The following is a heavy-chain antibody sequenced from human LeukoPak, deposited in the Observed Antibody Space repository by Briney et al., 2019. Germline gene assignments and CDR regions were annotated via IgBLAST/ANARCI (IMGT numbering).Heavy chain of an antibody. CDR2: ISSSSSYI. V-gene: IGHV3-21*01. CDR1: GFTFSSYS. CDR3: ASLGYCSSTSCQGVAFDI. D-gene: IGHD2-2*01. Sequence: GGSLRLSCAASGFTFSSYSMNWVRQAPGKGLEWVSSISSSSSYIYYADSVKGRFTTSRDNAKNSLYLQMNSLRDEDTAVYYCASLGYCSSTSCQGVAFDIWGQGTMVTVSS. J-gene: IGHJ3*02.